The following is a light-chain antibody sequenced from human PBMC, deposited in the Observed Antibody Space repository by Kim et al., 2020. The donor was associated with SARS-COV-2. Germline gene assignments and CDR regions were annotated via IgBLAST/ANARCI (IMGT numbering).Light chain of an antibody. CDR3: QQYNNLQAIT. CDR2: DAS. CDR1: HDIRKF. Sequence: SVGDSVTITCQASHDIRKFLNWYQHKPGKAPELLISDASTLRTGVPSRFSGSASGTHFTFTISNLQPEDIATYYCQQYNNLQAITFGQGTRLEIK. J-gene: IGKJ5*01. V-gene: IGKV1-33*01.